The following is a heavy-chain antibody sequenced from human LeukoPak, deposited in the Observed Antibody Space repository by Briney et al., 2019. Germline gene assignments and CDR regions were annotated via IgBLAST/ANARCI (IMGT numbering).Heavy chain of an antibody. V-gene: IGHV3-11*04. CDR1: GFTFSDYY. CDR3: ARAPHYDFWSGPLVADGMDV. Sequence: GGSLRLSCAASGFTFSDYYMSWIRQAPGKGLEWVSYISSSGSTIYYADSVKGRFTISRDNAKNSLYLQMNSLRAEDTAVYYCARAPHYDFWSGPLVADGMDVWGQGTTVTVSS. CDR2: ISSSGSTI. J-gene: IGHJ6*02. D-gene: IGHD3-3*01.